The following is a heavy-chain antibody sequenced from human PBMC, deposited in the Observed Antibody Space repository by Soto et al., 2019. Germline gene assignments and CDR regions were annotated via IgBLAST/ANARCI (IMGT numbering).Heavy chain of an antibody. D-gene: IGHD6-13*01. CDR3: ARVLSEGYTSHWYLNAFDI. CDR2: ISSSSSDI. J-gene: IGHJ3*02. V-gene: IGHV3-21*01. CDR1: GFTFSGYS. Sequence: EVQLVESGGGLVKPGGSLRLSCAASGFTFSGYSMNWVRQAPGKGLEWVSSISSSSSDIYYADSVKGRLTISRDNAKNSLYLQMNSLRAEDTAVYYCARVLSEGYTSHWYLNAFDIWGQGTTVTVSS.